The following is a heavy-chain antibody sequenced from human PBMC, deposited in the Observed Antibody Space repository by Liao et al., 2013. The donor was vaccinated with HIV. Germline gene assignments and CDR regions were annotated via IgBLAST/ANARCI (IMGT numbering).Heavy chain of an antibody. CDR1: GGSISNYY. V-gene: IGHV4-59*01. CDR3: VRGDPWGNIDY. J-gene: IGHJ4*02. Sequence: QVQLQQWGAGLLKPSETLSLTCSVFGGSISNYYWSWVRQPPGKGMEWLGYIHYSGNTNYNPSLKSRVSMLVDTSKNQFSLNLKSVTAADTAVYYCVRGDPWGNIDYWGQGALVTVSS. CDR2: IHYSGNT. D-gene: IGHD4-23*01.